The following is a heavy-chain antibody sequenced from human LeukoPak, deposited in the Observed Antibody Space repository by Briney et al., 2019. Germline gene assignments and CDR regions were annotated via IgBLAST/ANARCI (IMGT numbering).Heavy chain of an antibody. D-gene: IGHD3-10*01. V-gene: IGHV3-53*01. Sequence: GGSLRLSCAASGFTVSSNYMSWVRQAPGKGLEWVSVIYSGGSTYYADSVKGRFTISRDNSKNTLYLQMNSLRAEDTAVYYCARESPATMVRGVPVYYYYYMDVWGKGTTVTISS. CDR1: GFTVSSNY. CDR3: ARESPATMVRGVPVYYYYYMDV. CDR2: IYSGGST. J-gene: IGHJ6*03.